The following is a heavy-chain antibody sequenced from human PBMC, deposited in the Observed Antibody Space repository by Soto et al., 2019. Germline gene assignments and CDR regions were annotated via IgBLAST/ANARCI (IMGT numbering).Heavy chain of an antibody. CDR2: IIPMFGAA. Sequence: QVQLIQSGAEVKEPGSSVKVSCKASAGTFRSYDISWVRQAPGQGLEWMCGIIPMFGAANYAQKFQGRVTITADESTRTAYLALNSLKSEDTAVYYCARAVVVTDLVFQYRAMDAWGQGTTVTVSS. CDR1: AGTFRSYD. J-gene: IGHJ6*02. V-gene: IGHV1-69*12. D-gene: IGHD2-21*02. CDR3: ARAVVVTDLVFQYRAMDA.